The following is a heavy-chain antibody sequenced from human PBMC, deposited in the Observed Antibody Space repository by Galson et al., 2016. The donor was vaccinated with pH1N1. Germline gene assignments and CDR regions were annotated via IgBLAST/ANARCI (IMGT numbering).Heavy chain of an antibody. CDR2: IIPIFNTV. CDR1: GGTFGSYG. D-gene: IGHD3-22*01. Sequence: SCKASGGTFGSYGINWVRQAPGQGLEWMGGIIPIFNTVKYAQNFQGRVTITADESTTTAYMELSSLRSEDTAMYYCAREDYYDTDLSDWYLDLWGRGTLLSVSS. CDR3: AREDYYDTDLSDWYLDL. V-gene: IGHV1-69*01. J-gene: IGHJ2*01.